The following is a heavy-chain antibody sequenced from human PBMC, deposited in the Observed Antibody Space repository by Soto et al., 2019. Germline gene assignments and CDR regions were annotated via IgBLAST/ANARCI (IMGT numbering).Heavy chain of an antibody. J-gene: IGHJ4*02. D-gene: IGHD3-22*01. CDR3: ARAHGPYYDSSYYGLARNYFDY. Sequence: LRLSCAATGFTFSSHAMNWVRQAPGKGLEWVSVISFDGTNKYYAESVRGRYTISRDNSKNVLYLDMNSLRPDDTAIYYCARAHGPYYDSSYYGLARNYFDYWGQGALVTVSS. CDR2: ISFDGTNK. V-gene: IGHV3-30-3*01. CDR1: GFTFSSHA.